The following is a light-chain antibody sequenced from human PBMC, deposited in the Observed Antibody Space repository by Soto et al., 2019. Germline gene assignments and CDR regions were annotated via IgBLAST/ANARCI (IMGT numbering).Light chain of an antibody. Sequence: VMTQSPATPSVSPGERATLSCRAGQNIHTNLAWYQQKTGQAPRLLIYGASSRATGLPDRFSGSGSGTDFTLTISRLQPDDFATYYCQNYNSYSEACGQGTKVDIK. CDR3: QNYNSYSEA. V-gene: IGKV3D-15*01. J-gene: IGKJ1*01. CDR2: GAS. CDR1: QNIHTN.